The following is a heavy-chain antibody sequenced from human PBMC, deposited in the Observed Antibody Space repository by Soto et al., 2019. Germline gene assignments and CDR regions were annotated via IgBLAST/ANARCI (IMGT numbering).Heavy chain of an antibody. CDR1: GYTFTSYG. Sequence: ASVKVSCKASGYTFTSYGISWVRQAPGQGLEWMGWISAYNGNTNYAQKLQGRVTMTTDTSTSTAYMELRSLRSDDTAVYYCARTLVDYYDSSGSLSWFDPWGQGTLVTVSS. CDR2: ISAYNGNT. CDR3: ARTLVDYYDSSGSLSWFDP. V-gene: IGHV1-18*04. J-gene: IGHJ5*02. D-gene: IGHD3-22*01.